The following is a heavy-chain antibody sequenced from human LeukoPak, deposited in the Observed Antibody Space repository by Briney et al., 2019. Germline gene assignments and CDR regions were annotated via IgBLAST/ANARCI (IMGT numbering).Heavy chain of an antibody. Sequence: SETLSLTCTVSGVSISSYYWSWIRQPAGKGLEWIGCMYTRGITNYNPSLKSRVTMSVDTSKNQFSLKLSSVTVADTAVYYCARLGGGNFDSWGQGTLVTVSS. V-gene: IGHV4-4*07. CDR1: GVSISSYY. D-gene: IGHD1-26*01. CDR3: ARLGGGNFDS. J-gene: IGHJ4*02. CDR2: MYTRGIT.